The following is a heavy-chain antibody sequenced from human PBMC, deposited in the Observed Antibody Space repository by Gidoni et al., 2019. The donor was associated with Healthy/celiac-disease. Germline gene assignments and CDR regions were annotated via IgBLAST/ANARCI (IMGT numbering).Heavy chain of an antibody. D-gene: IGHD6-13*01. CDR3: ARSAAGVVDY. Sequence: QVQLQESGPALVKPSETLSLTCTVSGGSISSYYWSWIRQPPGKGLEWIGYIYYSGSTNYNPSLKSRVTISVDTSKNQFSLKLSSVTAADTAVYYCARSAAGVVDYWGQGTLVTVSS. CDR1: GGSISSYY. J-gene: IGHJ4*02. V-gene: IGHV4-59*01. CDR2: IYYSGST.